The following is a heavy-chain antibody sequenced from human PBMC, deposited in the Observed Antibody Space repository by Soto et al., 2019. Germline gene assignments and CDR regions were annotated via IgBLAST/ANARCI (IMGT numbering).Heavy chain of an antibody. CDR3: ARHRIEVVWRGIDF. Sequence: SETLSLTCTASTVSSSCTNSYWGWLAPPPGKGRQWIGSSSYIGGIFYHPSLKGRGVISFDTSKKQSSLQVTSVTAADTAVYFCARHRIEVVWRGIDFWGQGSPVTSPQ. CDR2: SSYIGGI. V-gene: IGHV4-39*01. CDR1: TVSSSCTNSY. J-gene: IGHJ4*02. D-gene: IGHD2-21*01.